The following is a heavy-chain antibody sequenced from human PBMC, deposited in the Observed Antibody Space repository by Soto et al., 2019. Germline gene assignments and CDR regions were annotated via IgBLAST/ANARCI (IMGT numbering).Heavy chain of an antibody. D-gene: IGHD3-10*01. V-gene: IGHV4-34*01. CDR3: ARDRIYYCSGSYFSDGPDAFDI. CDR1: GGSFSGYY. Sequence: SETLSLTCAVYGGSFSGYYWSWIRQPPGKGLEWIGEINHSGSTNYNPSLKSRVTISVDKSKNQFSLKLSSVTAADTAVYYCARDRIYYCSGSYFSDGPDAFDIWGQGTMVTVSS. CDR2: INHSGST. J-gene: IGHJ3*02.